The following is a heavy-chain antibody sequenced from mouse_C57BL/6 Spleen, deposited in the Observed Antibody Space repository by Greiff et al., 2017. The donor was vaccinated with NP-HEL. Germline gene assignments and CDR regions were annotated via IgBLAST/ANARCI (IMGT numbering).Heavy chain of an antibody. Sequence: VQLQQSGTVLARPGASVKMSCKTSGYTFTSYWMHWVKQRPGQGLEWIGAIYPGNSDTSSNQQFKGKAKLTSVPSASTAYMELSSLTNEDSAVYYCTRGGGYYYGSSYVWYFDVWGTGTTVTVSS. J-gene: IGHJ1*03. V-gene: IGHV1-5*01. CDR2: IYPGNSDT. CDR3: TRGGGYYYGSSYVWYFDV. CDR1: GYTFTSYW. D-gene: IGHD1-1*01.